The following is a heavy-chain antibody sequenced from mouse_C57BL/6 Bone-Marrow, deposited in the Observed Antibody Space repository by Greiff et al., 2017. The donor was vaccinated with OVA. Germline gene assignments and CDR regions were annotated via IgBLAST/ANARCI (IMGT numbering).Heavy chain of an antibody. CDR2: ISYDGSN. Sequence: EVKLEESGPGLVKPSQSLSLTCSVTGYSITSGYYWNWIRQFPGNKLEWMGYISYDGSNNYNPSLKNRISITRDTSKNQFFLKLNSVTTEDTATYYCARYGNYDYGGQGTTLTVSS. V-gene: IGHV3-6*01. CDR3: ARYGNYDY. D-gene: IGHD2-1*01. J-gene: IGHJ2*01. CDR1: GYSITSGYY.